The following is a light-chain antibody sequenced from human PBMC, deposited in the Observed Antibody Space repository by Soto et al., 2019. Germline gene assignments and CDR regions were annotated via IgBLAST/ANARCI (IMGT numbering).Light chain of an antibody. CDR2: TAS. CDR1: QSISSY. V-gene: IGKV1-39*01. Sequence: DIQMTQSPSSLSASVGDRVTITCRASQSISSYLNWYQQKPGKAPKLLIYTASSLQSGVPSRFSGSGSGTDFTLTISSLQPEDFATYYCQQSYSTTTFGGGTKVAIK. CDR3: QQSYSTTT. J-gene: IGKJ4*01.